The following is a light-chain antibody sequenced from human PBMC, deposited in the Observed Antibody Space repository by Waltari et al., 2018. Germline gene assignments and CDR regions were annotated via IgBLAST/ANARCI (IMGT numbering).Light chain of an antibody. CDR2: EVS. CDR3: SSYAGSNSVV. V-gene: IGLV2-8*01. CDR1: SRDVGGYHY. Sequence: QSALTQPPSASGSPGQSVTISCTGTSRDVGGYHYVSWYQQHPGKAPQLMIYEVSTRPSGVPDRYSGSRSGNKASLTVSGLQAEDEADYYCSSYAGSNSVVFGGGTKLTVL. J-gene: IGLJ2*01.